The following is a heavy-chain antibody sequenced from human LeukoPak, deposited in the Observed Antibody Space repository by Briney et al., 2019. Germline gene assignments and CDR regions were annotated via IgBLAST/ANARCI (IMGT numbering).Heavy chain of an antibody. D-gene: IGHD4-17*01. J-gene: IGHJ2*01. CDR1: VFTFSSYG. V-gene: IGHV3-21*01. CDR2: VSIGGTYI. Sequence: PGGSLRLSCAASVFTFSSYGMNWVRQAPGKGLEWVSFVSIGGTYIYYADSVKGRFTISRDDAKNSLYLQMNSLTAEDTAEYYCARNKINTVTTGWYFDLWGRGTLVTVSS. CDR3: ARNKINTVTTGWYFDL.